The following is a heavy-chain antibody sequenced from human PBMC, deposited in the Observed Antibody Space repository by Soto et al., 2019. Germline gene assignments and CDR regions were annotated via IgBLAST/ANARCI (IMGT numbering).Heavy chain of an antibody. Sequence: SETLSLTCTVSGGSISSYYLSWIRQPPGKGLEWIGYIYYSGSTNYNPSLKSRVAISVDTSKNQFSLKLSSVTAADTAVYYCARCGYDDFYFDYWGQGTLVTVSS. CDR2: IYYSGST. V-gene: IGHV4-59*01. J-gene: IGHJ4*02. D-gene: IGHD5-12*01. CDR3: ARCGYDDFYFDY. CDR1: GGSISSYY.